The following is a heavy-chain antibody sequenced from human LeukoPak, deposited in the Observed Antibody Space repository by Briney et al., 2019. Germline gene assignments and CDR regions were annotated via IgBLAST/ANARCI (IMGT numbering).Heavy chain of an antibody. D-gene: IGHD6-13*01. Sequence: PSETLSLTCTVSGGSIGSYYWSWIRQPPGKGLEWIGYIYYSGSTNYNPSLKSRVTISVDTSKNQFSLKLSSVTAADTAVYYCARVGLGSWYEGRGYYYYMDVWGKGTTVTISS. CDR1: GGSIGSYY. J-gene: IGHJ6*03. CDR2: IYYSGST. CDR3: ARVGLGSWYEGRGYYYYMDV. V-gene: IGHV4-59*01.